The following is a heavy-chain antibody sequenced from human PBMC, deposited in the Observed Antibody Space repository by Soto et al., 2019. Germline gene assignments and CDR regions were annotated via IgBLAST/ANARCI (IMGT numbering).Heavy chain of an antibody. CDR2: IIPIFGTA. D-gene: IGHD6-13*01. J-gene: IGHJ4*02. CDR3: ASDRDPSLDSSSWSHDY. Sequence: GASVKVSCKASGGTFSSYAISWVRQAPGQGLEWMGGIIPIFGTANYAQKFQGRVTITADESTSTAYMELSSLRSEDTAVYFCASDRDPSLDSSSWSHDYWGQGTLVTVSS. V-gene: IGHV1-69*13. CDR1: GGTFSSYA.